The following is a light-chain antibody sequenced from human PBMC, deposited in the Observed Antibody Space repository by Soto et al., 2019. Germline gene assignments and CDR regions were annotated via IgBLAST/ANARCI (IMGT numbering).Light chain of an antibody. CDR3: QHYNSYSEA. CDR1: RSISSW. CDR2: KAS. V-gene: IGKV1-5*03. J-gene: IGKJ1*01. Sequence: DIQMTQSPSTLSASVGGTVTITCRASRSISSWLAWYQQRPGMAPKLLIYKASTLKSGVPSRFSGSGSGTEFTLTISSLQPDDFATYYCQHYNSYSEAFGQGTKVDI.